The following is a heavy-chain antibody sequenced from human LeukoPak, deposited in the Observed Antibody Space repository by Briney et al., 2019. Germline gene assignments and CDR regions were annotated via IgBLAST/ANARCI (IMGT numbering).Heavy chain of an antibody. D-gene: IGHD6-6*01. CDR3: ARGYLGIAARRSWFDP. J-gene: IGHJ5*02. Sequence: SQTLSLTCAVSGGSISSGGYYWSWIRQPPGKGLEWIGYIYHSGSTYYNPSLKSRVTISVDRSKNQFSLKLSSVTAADTAVYYCARGYLGIAARRSWFDPWGQGTLVTVSS. CDR1: GGSISSGGYY. V-gene: IGHV4-30-2*01. CDR2: IYHSGST.